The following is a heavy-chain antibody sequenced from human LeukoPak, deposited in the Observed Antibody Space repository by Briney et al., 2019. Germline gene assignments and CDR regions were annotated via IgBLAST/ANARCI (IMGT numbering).Heavy chain of an antibody. J-gene: IGHJ3*02. CDR3: TKGAGWELLRSVMGPSNDAFDM. Sequence: GGSLRLSCAASGFTFSSYAMHWVRQAPGKGLEWVSGISWNSGGIGYADSVQGRFTISRNNAKNVLYLQMDALRLEDTALYYCTKGAGWELLRSVMGPSNDAFDMWGQGTMVTVSS. D-gene: IGHD1-26*01. CDR2: ISWNSGGI. CDR1: GFTFSSYA. V-gene: IGHV3-9*01.